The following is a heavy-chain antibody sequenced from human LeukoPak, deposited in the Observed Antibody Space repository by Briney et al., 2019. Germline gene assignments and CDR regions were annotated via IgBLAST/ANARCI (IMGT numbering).Heavy chain of an antibody. CDR2: FDPEDGET. CDR1: GYTLTKLS. CDR3: ATRPPSGFPPYGMDV. V-gene: IGHV1-24*01. D-gene: IGHD5-12*01. J-gene: IGHJ6*04. Sequence: ASVKVSCKVSGYTLTKLSMHWVRQAPGKGLEWMGGFDPEDGETIYAQKFQGRVTMTEDTSTDTAYMELSSLRSEDTAVYYCATRPPSGFPPYGMDVWGKGTTVTVSS.